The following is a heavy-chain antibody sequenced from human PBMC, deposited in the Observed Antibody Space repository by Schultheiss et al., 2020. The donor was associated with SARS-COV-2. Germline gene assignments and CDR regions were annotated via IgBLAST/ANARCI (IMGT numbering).Heavy chain of an antibody. J-gene: IGHJ4*02. CDR2: INPNSGVT. D-gene: IGHD6-19*01. V-gene: IGHV1-2*04. CDR3: ARDDGGLVKSEYYFDY. Sequence: ASVKVSCKASGYTFTGYYMHWVRQAPGQGLEWMGWINPNSGVTKLAQKFQGWVTMTRDTSISTAYMELSRLRSDDTAVYYCARDDGGLVKSEYYFDYWGQGTLVTVSS. CDR1: GYTFTGYY.